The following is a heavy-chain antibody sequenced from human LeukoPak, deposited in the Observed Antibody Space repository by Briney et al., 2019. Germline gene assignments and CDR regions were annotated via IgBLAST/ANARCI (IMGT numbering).Heavy chain of an antibody. D-gene: IGHD1-20*01. CDR3: ARSLHSWNDGMDYYYYYVGV. CDR2: IIPVLGTA. J-gene: IGHJ6*03. Sequence: SVKVSCKASGGTFSNYAVNWVRPAPGQGLEWMGWIIPVLGTANYAQRFQGRVTITADKSTATTYMELNSLRSEDTAVYYCARSLHSWNDGMDYYYYYVGVWGKRTTVTVSS. CDR1: GGTFSNYA. V-gene: IGHV1-69*10.